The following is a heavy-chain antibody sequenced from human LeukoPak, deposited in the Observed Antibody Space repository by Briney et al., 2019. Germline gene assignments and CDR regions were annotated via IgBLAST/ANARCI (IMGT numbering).Heavy chain of an antibody. CDR3: ARGGLRFWSGRRDHYYMDV. Sequence: GGSLRLSCAASGFTFSSYGMHWVRQAPGKGLEWVAFIRYDGSNKYYADSVKGRFTISRDNSKNTLYLQMNSLRAGDTAVYYCARGGLRFWSGRRDHYYMDVWGKGTTVTISS. J-gene: IGHJ6*03. D-gene: IGHD3-10*01. CDR1: GFTFSSYG. V-gene: IGHV3-30*02. CDR2: IRYDGSNK.